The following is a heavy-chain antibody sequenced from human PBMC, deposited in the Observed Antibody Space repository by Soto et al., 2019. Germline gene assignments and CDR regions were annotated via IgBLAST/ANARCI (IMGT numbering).Heavy chain of an antibody. D-gene: IGHD2-15*01. CDR3: VVAAQPYYFDY. CDR1: GYTFTSYG. J-gene: IGHJ4*02. CDR2: INAYNGNT. Sequence: QVQLVQSGAEVKKPGASVKVSCKASGYTFTSYGISWVRQAPGQGLEWMGWINAYNGNTNNAQKLQGRVTMTTDTSTSTAYMELRRLRSDDTAVYSCVVAAQPYYFDYWCQGTLVSVSS. V-gene: IGHV1-18*01.